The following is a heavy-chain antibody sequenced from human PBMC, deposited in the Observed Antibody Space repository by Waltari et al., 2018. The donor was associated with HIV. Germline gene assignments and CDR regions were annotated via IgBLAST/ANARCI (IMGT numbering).Heavy chain of an antibody. CDR2: INHSGRT. V-gene: IGHV4-34*01. D-gene: IGHD6-19*01. Sequence: QVQLQQWGAGLLKPSETLSLTCAVYGGSFSGYYWSWIRQPPGKGLEWIGEINHSGRTNYNPSLKSRVTISVDTSKNQFSLKLSSVTAADTAVYYCASIGSSGWYNYWGQGTLVTVSS. CDR3: ASIGSSGWYNY. CDR1: GGSFSGYY. J-gene: IGHJ4*02.